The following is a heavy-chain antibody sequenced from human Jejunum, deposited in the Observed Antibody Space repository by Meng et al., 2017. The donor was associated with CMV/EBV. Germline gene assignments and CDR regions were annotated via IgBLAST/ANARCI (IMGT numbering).Heavy chain of an antibody. D-gene: IGHD3-16*01. CDR3: ARGWGTTSPWDS. CDR1: GGSISGYV. V-gene: IGHV4-59*01. J-gene: IGHJ4*02. Sequence: GGSISGYVWNWRRQSPEKGLEWIGNIDYSGSTKYNPTLKSRVTISVDTSKSQFSLNLKSVNAADTAVYFCARGWGTTSPWDSWGQGTLVTVSS. CDR2: IDYSGST.